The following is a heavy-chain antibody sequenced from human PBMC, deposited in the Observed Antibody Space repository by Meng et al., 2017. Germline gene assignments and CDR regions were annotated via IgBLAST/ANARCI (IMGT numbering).Heavy chain of an antibody. Sequence: QVQLVQSGPEVKKPGASVKVSCKPSGYNFPDYYIHWVRQAPGQGLEWMGRIDPKNGDTHYAQKFQGRVTMTGDTSISTAYMDLSGLRSDDTAVYYCARDEDISAAGKLFGDYWGQGTLVTVFS. CDR2: IDPKNGDT. V-gene: IGHV1-2*06. CDR1: GYNFPDYY. J-gene: IGHJ4*02. D-gene: IGHD6-13*01. CDR3: ARDEDISAAGKLFGDY.